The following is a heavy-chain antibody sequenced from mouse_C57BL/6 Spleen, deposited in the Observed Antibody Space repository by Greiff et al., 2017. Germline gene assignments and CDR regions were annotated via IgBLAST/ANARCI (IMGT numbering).Heavy chain of an antibody. CDR2: IWSGGGT. J-gene: IGHJ1*03. CDR3: ARKGAWYFDV. CDR1: GFSLTSYG. V-gene: IGHV2-2*01. Sequence: QVQLQQSGPGLVQPSQSLSITCTVSGFSLTSYGVHWVRQSPGKGLEWLGVIWSGGGTDYNAAFISRLSISKDNSKSQVFFKMNSLQADDTAIYYCARKGAWYFDVWGTGTTVTVSS.